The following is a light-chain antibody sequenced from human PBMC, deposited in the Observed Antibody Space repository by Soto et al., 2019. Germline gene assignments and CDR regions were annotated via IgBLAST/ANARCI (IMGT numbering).Light chain of an antibody. CDR1: SSDVGGYNY. CDR2: DVS. Sequence: QSALTQPASVSGSPVQSITISCTGTSSDVGGYNYVSWYQQHPGKAPKLMIHDVSNRPSGVSNRFSGSKPGNTASLTLSGLQAEDEADYYCSSYTSSSTLYVFGTGTKVTVL. CDR3: SSYTSSSTLYV. V-gene: IGLV2-14*01. J-gene: IGLJ1*01.